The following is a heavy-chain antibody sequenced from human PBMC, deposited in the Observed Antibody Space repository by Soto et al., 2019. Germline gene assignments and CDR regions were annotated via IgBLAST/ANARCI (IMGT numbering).Heavy chain of an antibody. CDR1: GFSLSTSGVG. CDR2: IYWNDDK. V-gene: IGHV2-5*01. D-gene: IGHD4-4*01. J-gene: IGHJ4*02. Sequence: SCPTLVNPTQTLTLTCTFSGFSLSTSGVGXGWIRQPPGKALEWLALIYWNDDKRYSPSLKSRLTITKDTSKNQVVLTMTNMDPVDTATYYCAHNTRDGYSAYWGQGTLVTVSS. CDR3: AHNTRDGYSAY.